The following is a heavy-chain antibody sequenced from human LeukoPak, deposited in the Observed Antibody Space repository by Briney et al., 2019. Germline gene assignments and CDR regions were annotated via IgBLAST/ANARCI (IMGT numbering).Heavy chain of an antibody. CDR1: GGSISSSSYY. CDR2: IYYSGST. J-gene: IGHJ4*02. CDR3: ARLLTYGEYMDY. Sequence: SETLSLTCTVSGGSISSSSYYWGWIRQPPGKGLEWIGSIYYSGSTYYNPSLKSRVTISVDTSKNQFSLKLSSVTAADTAVYYCARLLTYGEYMDYWGQGTLVTVSS. V-gene: IGHV4-39*01. D-gene: IGHD4-17*01.